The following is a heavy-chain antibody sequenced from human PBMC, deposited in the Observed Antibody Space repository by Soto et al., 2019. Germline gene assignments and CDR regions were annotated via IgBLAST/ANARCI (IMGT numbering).Heavy chain of an antibody. J-gene: IGHJ4*02. CDR1: GGSISSSSYY. D-gene: IGHD2-2*01. Sequence: SETLSLTCTVSGGSISSSSYYWGWIRQPPGKGLEWIGEINHSGSTNYNPSLKSRVTISVDTSKNQFSLKLSSVTAADTAVYYCASNKQAAEGYCSSTSCIESNYWGQGTLVTVSS. V-gene: IGHV4-39*07. CDR3: ASNKQAAEGYCSSTSCIESNY. CDR2: INHSGST.